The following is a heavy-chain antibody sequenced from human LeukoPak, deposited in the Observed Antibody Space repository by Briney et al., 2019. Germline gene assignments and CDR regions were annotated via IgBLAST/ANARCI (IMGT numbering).Heavy chain of an antibody. Sequence: PSETLSLTCAVYGGSFSGYYWSWIRQPPGKGLEWIGSIYHSGSTYYNPSLKSRVTISVDTSKNQFSLKLSSVTAADTAVYYCARSDGYSSGCFDPWGQGTLVTVSS. J-gene: IGHJ5*02. CDR3: ARSDGYSSGCFDP. CDR1: GGSFSGYY. CDR2: IYHSGST. D-gene: IGHD6-19*01. V-gene: IGHV4-34*01.